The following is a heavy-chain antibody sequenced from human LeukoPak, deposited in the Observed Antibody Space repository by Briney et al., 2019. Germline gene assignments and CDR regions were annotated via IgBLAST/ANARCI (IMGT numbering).Heavy chain of an antibody. CDR1: GFTFSSYW. J-gene: IGHJ4*02. V-gene: IGHV3-7*01. CDR2: IKQDASEE. CDR3: VRAATGTRFRFDY. D-gene: IGHD1-1*01. Sequence: PGGSLRLSCAASGFTFSSYWMSWVRQAPGKGLERVATIKQDASEENYVDSVKGRFTISRDNGKNAFYLQMNSLRAEDTAVYYCVRAATGTRFRFDYWGQGTLVTVSS.